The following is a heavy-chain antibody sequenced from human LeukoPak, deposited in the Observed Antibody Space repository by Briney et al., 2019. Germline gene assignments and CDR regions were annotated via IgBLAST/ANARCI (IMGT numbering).Heavy chain of an antibody. CDR3: AIYSSQDAFDI. Sequence: SETLSLTCTVSGGSISSYYWGWIRQPPGKGLERIGSIYCSGSTYYNPSLKSRVTISVDTSKNQFSLKLSSVTAADTAVYYCAIYSSQDAFDIWGQGTMVTVSS. CDR1: GGSISSYY. J-gene: IGHJ3*02. CDR2: IYCSGST. V-gene: IGHV4-39*01. D-gene: IGHD5-18*01.